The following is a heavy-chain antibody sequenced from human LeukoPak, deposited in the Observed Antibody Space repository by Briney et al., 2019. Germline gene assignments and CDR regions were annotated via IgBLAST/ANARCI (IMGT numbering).Heavy chain of an antibody. Sequence: ASVKVSCKASGYTFTCYYMHWVRQAPGQGLEWMGWINPNSGGTNYAQKFQGRVTMTRDTSISTAYMELSRLRSDDTAVYYCAREVIAVAFLQNDAFDIWGQGTMVTVSS. CDR3: AREVIAVAFLQNDAFDI. J-gene: IGHJ3*02. D-gene: IGHD6-19*01. CDR1: GYTFTCYY. CDR2: INPNSGGT. V-gene: IGHV1-2*02.